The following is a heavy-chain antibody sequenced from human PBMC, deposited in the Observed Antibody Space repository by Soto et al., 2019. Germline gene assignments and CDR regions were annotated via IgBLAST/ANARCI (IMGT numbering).Heavy chain of an antibody. Sequence: GGSLRLSCAASGFTFDDYTMDWVRQRPGKGLEWVALVSWDSDNRIYADSVKGRFTISRDNINNSLFLQMNSLRAEDTAVYFCVKGASVAGFVFDFWGLGTIVTVSS. D-gene: IGHD3-3*01. CDR1: GFTFDDYT. CDR2: VSWDSDNR. V-gene: IGHV3-43*01. J-gene: IGHJ3*01. CDR3: VKGASVAGFVFDF.